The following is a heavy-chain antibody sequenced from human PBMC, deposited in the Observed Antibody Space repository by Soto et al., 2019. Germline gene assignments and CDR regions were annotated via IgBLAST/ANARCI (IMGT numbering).Heavy chain of an antibody. J-gene: IGHJ4*02. CDR1: GFTFSSYG. Sequence: GGSLRLSCAASGFTFSSYGMHWVRQAPGKGLEWVAVVSHDGRNTHYADSVKGRFTISRDSSKNTVSLEMTSLRAEDTAVYYCAKGERQWLDTDQYTYRGQGALVTVSS. CDR2: VSHDGRNT. D-gene: IGHD6-19*01. V-gene: IGHV3-30*18. CDR3: AKGERQWLDTDQYTY.